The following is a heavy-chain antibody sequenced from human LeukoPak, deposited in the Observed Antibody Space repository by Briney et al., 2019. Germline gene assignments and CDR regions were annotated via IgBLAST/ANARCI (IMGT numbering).Heavy chain of an antibody. CDR1: GYTFTSYG. J-gene: IGHJ6*02. CDR3: ARDLGYCSGGSCYPESMYGMDV. D-gene: IGHD2-15*01. CDR2: ISAYNGNT. Sequence: ASVKVSCKASGYTFTSYGISWVRQAPGQGLEWMGWISAYNGNTNYAQKLQGRVTMTTDTPTSTAYMELRSLRSDDTAVYYCARDLGYCSGGSCYPESMYGMDVWGQGTTVTVSS. V-gene: IGHV1-18*01.